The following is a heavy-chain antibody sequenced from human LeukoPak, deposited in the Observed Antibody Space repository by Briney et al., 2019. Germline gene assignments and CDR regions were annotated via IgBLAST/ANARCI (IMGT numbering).Heavy chain of an antibody. J-gene: IGHJ6*03. CDR1: GFTFSSYG. D-gene: IGHD3-10*01. Sequence: PGRSLRLSCAASGFTFSSYGMHWFRQAPGKGLEWVAVIGYDGSNKSYADSVKGRFSISRDNSKNTLYLHMNSLRAEDTAVFYCAKDGPWGDYYGSGNSLPSYYLDVWGKGTTVTVSS. V-gene: IGHV3-33*06. CDR3: AKDGPWGDYYGSGNSLPSYYLDV. CDR2: IGYDGSNK.